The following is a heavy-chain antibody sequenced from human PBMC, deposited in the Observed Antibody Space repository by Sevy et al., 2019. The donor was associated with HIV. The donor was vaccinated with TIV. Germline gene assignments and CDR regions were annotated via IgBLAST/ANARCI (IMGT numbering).Heavy chain of an antibody. V-gene: IGHV3-30*04. J-gene: IGHJ4*02. CDR2: MSYDGRNT. CDR1: GFTFSRYA. Sequence: GGSLRLSCAASGFTFSRYAMHWVHQTPGKGLEWVAVMSYDGRNTYYADSVEGRFTISRGNSRNTLGLQMNSLRAEDTAVYYCARDGSQNYDFWSGYYTGHYSDYWGQGALVTVSS. CDR3: ARDGSQNYDFWSGYYTGHYSDY. D-gene: IGHD3-3*01.